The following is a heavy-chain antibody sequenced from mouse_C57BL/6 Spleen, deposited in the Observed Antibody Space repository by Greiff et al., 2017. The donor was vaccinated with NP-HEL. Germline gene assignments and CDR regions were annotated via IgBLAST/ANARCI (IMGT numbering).Heavy chain of an antibody. Sequence: EVKVEESGGGLVQPGGSMKLSCVASGFTFSNYWMNWVRQSPEKGLEWVAQIRLKSDNYATHYAESVKGRFTISRDDSKSSVYLQMNNLRAEDTGIYYCTGGIYYDPYYAMDYWGQGTSVTVSS. D-gene: IGHD2-4*01. V-gene: IGHV6-3*01. J-gene: IGHJ4*01. CDR2: IRLKSDNYAT. CDR3: TGGIYYDPYYAMDY. CDR1: GFTFSNYW.